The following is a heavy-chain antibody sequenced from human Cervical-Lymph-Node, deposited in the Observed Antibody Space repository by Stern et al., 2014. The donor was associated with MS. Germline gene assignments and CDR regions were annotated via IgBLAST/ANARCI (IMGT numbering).Heavy chain of an antibody. V-gene: IGHV5-51*01. CDR2: IYPGDSET. CDR1: GYKFSIYW. CDR3: ARQTTAWASDV. J-gene: IGHJ4*02. D-gene: IGHD1-14*01. Sequence: VQLVESGAELIRPGESLKISCKGAGYKFSIYWIAWVRQMTGKGLEWMGIIYPGDSETRYSPSFQGQGTLSAAQATSTAYLPWSSLNASDTAMYFCARQTTAWASDVWGQGTLVTVSS.